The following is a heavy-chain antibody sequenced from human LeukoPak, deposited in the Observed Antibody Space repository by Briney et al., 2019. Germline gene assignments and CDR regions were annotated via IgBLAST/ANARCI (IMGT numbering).Heavy chain of an antibody. Sequence: GGSLRLSCAASGFTFSSYGMHWVRQAPGKGLEWVAVISYDGSNKYYADSVKGRFTISRDNSKNTLYLQMNSLRAEDTAVYYCARDDHIAARPRALDYWGQGTLVTVSS. CDR1: GFTFSSYG. CDR3: ARDDHIAARPRALDY. CDR2: ISYDGSNK. D-gene: IGHD6-6*01. J-gene: IGHJ4*02. V-gene: IGHV3-30*03.